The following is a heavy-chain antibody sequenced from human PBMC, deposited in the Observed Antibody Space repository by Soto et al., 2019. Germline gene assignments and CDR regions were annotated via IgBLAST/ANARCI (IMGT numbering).Heavy chain of an antibody. V-gene: IGHV3-11*01. J-gene: IGHJ4*02. D-gene: IGHD3-22*01. Sequence: PGGSLRLSCAASGFTFSDYYMSWIRQAPGKGLEWVSFISSSVSTIYYADSVKGRFTISRDNAKNSLYLQMNSLRAEDTAVYYCARDLGYFDSSGYFDYWGQGTLVTVSS. CDR3: ARDLGYFDSSGYFDY. CDR1: GFTFSDYY. CDR2: ISSSVSTI.